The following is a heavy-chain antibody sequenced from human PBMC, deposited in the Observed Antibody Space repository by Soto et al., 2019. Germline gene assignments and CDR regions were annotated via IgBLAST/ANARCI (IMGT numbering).Heavy chain of an antibody. V-gene: IGHV1-69*13. Sequence: SVKVSCKASGGTFSSYAISWVRQAPGQGLEWMGGIIPIFGTANYAQKFQGRVTITADESTSTAYMELGSLRSEDTAVYYCARGGANTYYYYGMDVWGQGTTVTVSS. CDR1: GGTFSSYA. D-gene: IGHD2-15*01. J-gene: IGHJ6*02. CDR3: ARGGANTYYYYGMDV. CDR2: IIPIFGTA.